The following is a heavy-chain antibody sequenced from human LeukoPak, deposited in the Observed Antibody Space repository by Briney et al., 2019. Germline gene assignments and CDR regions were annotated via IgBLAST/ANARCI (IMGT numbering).Heavy chain of an antibody. D-gene: IGHD1-14*01. CDR2: ISGSGGST. CDR3: AKARTNPSYYYYYMDV. CDR1: GFTFSNYG. Sequence: GGSLRLSCAASGFTFSNYGMSWVRQAPGKGLEWVSGISGSGGSTYYADSVKGRFTISRDNSQNSLYLQMNSLRPEDTALYFCAKARTNPSYYYYYMDVWGKGTTVTVSS. V-gene: IGHV3-23*01. J-gene: IGHJ6*03.